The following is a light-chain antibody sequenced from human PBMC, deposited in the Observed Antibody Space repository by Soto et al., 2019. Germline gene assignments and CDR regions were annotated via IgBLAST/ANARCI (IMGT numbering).Light chain of an antibody. V-gene: IGKV3-11*01. J-gene: IGKJ5*01. CDR1: QSVSSY. CDR3: QQRSNWPPIT. CDR2: DAS. Sequence: EIVLTQSPATLSLSPGERATLSCRASQSVSSYLAWYQQKPGQAPRLLIYDASTRATGIPARFSGSGSGTVFTLTITSLEPEDFAVYYCQQRSNWPPITFGQGTRLEIK.